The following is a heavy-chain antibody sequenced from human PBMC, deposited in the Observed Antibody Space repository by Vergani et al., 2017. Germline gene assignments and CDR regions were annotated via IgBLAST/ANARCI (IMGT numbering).Heavy chain of an antibody. D-gene: IGHD6-6*01. CDR2: ISYDGSNK. J-gene: IGHJ4*02. CDR3: ARVAYSSSFFDY. CDR1: GFTFSSYA. Sequence: VQLLESGGGLVQPGGSLRLSCAASGFTFSSYAMHWVRQAPGKGLEWVAVISYDGSNKYYADSVKGRFTISRDHSKNTLYLQMNSLRAEDTAVYYCARVAYSSSFFDYWGQGTLVTVSS. V-gene: IGHV3-30-3*01.